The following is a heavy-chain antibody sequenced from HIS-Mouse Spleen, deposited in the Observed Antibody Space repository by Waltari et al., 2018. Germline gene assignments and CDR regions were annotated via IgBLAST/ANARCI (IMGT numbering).Heavy chain of an antibody. Sequence: QLQLQESGPGLVKPSETLSLTCTVPGGPISSSSYYWGWIRQPPGKGLEWVGRIYYSGSTYYNPSLKSRVTITVDTSKNQFCLKLSSVTAADTAVYYCAGEIPYSSSWYDWYFDLWGRGTLVTVSS. CDR2: IYYSGST. CDR3: AGEIPYSSSWYDWYFDL. J-gene: IGHJ2*01. CDR1: GGPISSSSYY. D-gene: IGHD6-13*01. V-gene: IGHV4-39*07.